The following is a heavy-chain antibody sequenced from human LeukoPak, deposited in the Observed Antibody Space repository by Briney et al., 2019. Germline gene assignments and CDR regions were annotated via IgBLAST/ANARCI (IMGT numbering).Heavy chain of an antibody. CDR1: GGSISSYY. CDR2: IYTSGST. Sequence: SSETLSLTCTVSGGSISSYYWSWIRQPPGKGLEWIGYIYTSGSTNYNPSLKSRVTISVDTSKNQFSLKLSSVTAADTAVYYCARHRGYCSSTSCYGYYYYMDVWGKGTTVTVSS. D-gene: IGHD2-2*03. V-gene: IGHV4-4*09. J-gene: IGHJ6*03. CDR3: ARHRGYCSSTSCYGYYYYMDV.